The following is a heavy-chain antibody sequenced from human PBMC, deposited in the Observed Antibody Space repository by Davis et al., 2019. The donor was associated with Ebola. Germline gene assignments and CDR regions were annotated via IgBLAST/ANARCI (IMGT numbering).Heavy chain of an antibody. J-gene: IGHJ4*02. V-gene: IGHV4-59*08. CDR1: GGSISSYY. CDR2: IYYSGST. D-gene: IGHD3-22*01. Sequence: SETLSLTCTVSGGSISSYYWSWIRQPPGKGLEWIGYIYYSGSTNYNPSLKSRVTISVDTSKNQFSLQLSSVTAADTAVYYCASLRQTYDSSGYSQPFDYWGQGSLVTVSS. CDR3: ASLRQTYDSSGYSQPFDY.